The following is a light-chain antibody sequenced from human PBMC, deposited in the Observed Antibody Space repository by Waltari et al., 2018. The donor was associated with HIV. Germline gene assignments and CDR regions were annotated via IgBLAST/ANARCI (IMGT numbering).Light chain of an antibody. CDR2: KAS. Sequence: DIHMTQFPSTLSAFLGDRVTITCRASQSVGSWLAWYKHKTGKAPKLLIHKASVLESGVSSRFSGSGSETEFTLIIDSLEPDDFATYYCQQYNTDPSFGQGTRLEMK. V-gene: IGKV1-5*03. J-gene: IGKJ5*01. CDR3: QQYNTDPS. CDR1: QSVGSW.